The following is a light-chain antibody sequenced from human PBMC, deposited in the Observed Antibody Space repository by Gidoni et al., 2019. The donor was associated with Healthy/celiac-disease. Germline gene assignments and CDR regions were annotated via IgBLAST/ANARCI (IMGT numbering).Light chain of an antibody. J-gene: IGKJ3*01. Sequence: DIQMTQSPSTLSASVGDRVTITCRARQSISSWLAWYQQKPGKAPKLLSYDASSLESGVPSRFSGSGSGTEFTLTISSLQPDDFATYYCQQYNSYPFTFGPGTKVDIK. CDR1: QSISSW. CDR2: DAS. V-gene: IGKV1-5*01. CDR3: QQYNSYPFT.